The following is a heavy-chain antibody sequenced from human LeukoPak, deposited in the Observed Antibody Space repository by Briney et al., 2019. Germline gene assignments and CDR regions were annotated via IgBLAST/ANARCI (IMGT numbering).Heavy chain of an antibody. V-gene: IGHV1-2*02. D-gene: IGHD6-13*01. CDR1: GYTFTGYY. Sequence: ASVKVSCKASGYTFTGYYMHWVRQAPGQGLEWMGWINPNSGGTNYAQKFQGRVTMTRDTSISTAYMELSRLRSDDTAAYYCARDLSLVAAAGTADYWGQGTLVTVSS. CDR2: INPNSGGT. J-gene: IGHJ4*02. CDR3: ARDLSLVAAAGTADY.